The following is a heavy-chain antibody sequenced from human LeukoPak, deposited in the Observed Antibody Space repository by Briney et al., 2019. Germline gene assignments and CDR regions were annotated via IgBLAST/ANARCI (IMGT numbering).Heavy chain of an antibody. J-gene: IGHJ4*02. V-gene: IGHV3-21*01. CDR2: ISSSSSYI. D-gene: IGHD5-12*01. CDR1: GFTFSSYA. CDR3: ARVGIGSGYDFDY. Sequence: PGGSLRLSCAASGFTFSSYAMSWVRQAPGKGLEWVSSISSSSSYIYYADSVKGRFTISRDNAKNSLYLQMNSLRAEDTAVYYCARVGIGSGYDFDYWGQGTLVTVSS.